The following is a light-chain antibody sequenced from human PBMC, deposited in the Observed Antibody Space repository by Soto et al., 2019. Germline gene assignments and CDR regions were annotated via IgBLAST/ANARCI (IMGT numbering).Light chain of an antibody. V-gene: IGKV3-15*01. CDR1: QSVRDN. Sequence: EIVMTHSPATLSVSPGERATLSCRASQSVRDNLAWYQQKPGQAPRLLIYGASTRATGTPARFSGSGSGTEFTLTINCLQSEDFALYFCQQSTNWPYTFGQGTKLEIK. CDR2: GAS. CDR3: QQSTNWPYT. J-gene: IGKJ2*01.